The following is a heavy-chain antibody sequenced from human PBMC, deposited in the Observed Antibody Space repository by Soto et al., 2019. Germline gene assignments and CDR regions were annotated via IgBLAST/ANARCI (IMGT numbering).Heavy chain of an antibody. D-gene: IGHD6-6*01. CDR3: ARSTIAPHLFMYTFDS. J-gene: IGHJ4*01. CDR2: IYYSGST. Sequence: SETLSLTCTVSGGSISSSSYYWGWIRQPPGKGLEWIGSIYYSGSTYYNPSLKSRVTISVDTSKNQFSLKLSSVTAADTAVYYCARSTIAPHLFMYTFDSWGQGTLVTVSS. CDR1: GGSISSSSYY. V-gene: IGHV4-39*01.